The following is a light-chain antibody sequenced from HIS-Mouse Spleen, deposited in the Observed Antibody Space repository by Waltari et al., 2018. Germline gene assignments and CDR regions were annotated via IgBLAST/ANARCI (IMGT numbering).Light chain of an antibody. CDR2: EDS. V-gene: IGLV3-10*01. Sequence: SYELTQPPSVSVSPVQTASITCSGDALHTKYAYWYQQKSGQAPVLVIYEDSKRPSGIPERFSGSSSGTMATLTISGAQVEDEADYYCYSTDSSGNHRVFGGGTKLTVL. J-gene: IGLJ2*01. CDR3: YSTDSSGNHRV. CDR1: ALHTKY.